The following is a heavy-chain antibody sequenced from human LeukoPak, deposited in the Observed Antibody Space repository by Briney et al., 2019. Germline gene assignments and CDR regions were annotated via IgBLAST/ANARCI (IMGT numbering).Heavy chain of an antibody. J-gene: IGHJ4*02. V-gene: IGHV4-39*01. Sequence: SETLSLTCTVSGGSISSSSYYWGWIRQPPGKGLEWIGSIYYSGSTYYNPSLKSRVTISVDTSKNQFSLKLSSVTAADTAVYYCASSDYGDYVVYWGQGTLVTVSS. CDR1: GGSISSSSYY. CDR3: ASSDYGDYVVY. D-gene: IGHD4-17*01. CDR2: IYYSGST.